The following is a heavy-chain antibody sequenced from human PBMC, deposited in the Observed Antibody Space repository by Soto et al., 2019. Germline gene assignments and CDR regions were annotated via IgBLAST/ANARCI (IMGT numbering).Heavy chain of an antibody. Sequence: ASVKVSCKASGYTFTSYGISWVRQAPGQGLEWMGWISAYNGNTNYAQKLQGRVTMTTDTSTSTAYMELRSLRSDDTAVYYCARDRVAANYYYYYMDVWGKGTTVTVSS. CDR1: GYTFTSYG. CDR3: ARDRVAANYYYYYMDV. D-gene: IGHD2-15*01. V-gene: IGHV1-18*01. J-gene: IGHJ6*03. CDR2: ISAYNGNT.